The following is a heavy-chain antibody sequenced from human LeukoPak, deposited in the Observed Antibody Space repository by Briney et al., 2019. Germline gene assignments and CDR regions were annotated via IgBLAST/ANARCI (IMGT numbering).Heavy chain of an antibody. V-gene: IGHV4-59*01. CDR1: GGSISSYY. CDR3: ARVDYGNYYYYYMDV. D-gene: IGHD4-17*01. CDR2: IYYSGNT. Sequence: SETLSLTCTVSGGSISSYYWSWIRQPPGKGLEWIGYIYYSGNTYYNPSLKSRLTISLDTSKNQFSLKLSSVTAADAAVYYCARVDYGNYYYYYMDVWGKGTTVTISS. J-gene: IGHJ6*03.